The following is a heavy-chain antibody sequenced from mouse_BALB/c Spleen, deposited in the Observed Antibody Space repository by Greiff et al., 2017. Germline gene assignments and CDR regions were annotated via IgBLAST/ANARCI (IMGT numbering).Heavy chain of an antibody. CDR1: GYTFTSYV. Sequence: EVQLQQSGPELVKPGASVKMSCKASGYTFTSYVMHWVKQKPGQGLEWIGYINPYNDGTKYNEKFKGKATLTSDKSSSTAYMELSSLTSEDSAVYYCAREGAIYYDISGWFAYWGQGTLVTVSA. J-gene: IGHJ3*01. CDR3: AREGAIYYDISGWFAY. V-gene: IGHV1-14*01. CDR2: INPYNDGT. D-gene: IGHD2-4*01.